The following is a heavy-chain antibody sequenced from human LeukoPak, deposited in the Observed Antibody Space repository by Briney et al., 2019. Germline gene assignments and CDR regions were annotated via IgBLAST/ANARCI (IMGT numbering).Heavy chain of an antibody. J-gene: IGHJ3*02. Sequence: SVKVSCKASGGTFSSYAMSWVRQAPGQGLEWMGGIIPIFGAANYAQKFQGRVTITADESTSTAYMELGSLRSEDTAVYYCARRGGYSGYERAFDIWGQGTMVTVSS. V-gene: IGHV1-69*13. CDR1: GGTFSSYA. CDR2: IIPIFGAA. CDR3: ARRGGYSGYERAFDI. D-gene: IGHD5-12*01.